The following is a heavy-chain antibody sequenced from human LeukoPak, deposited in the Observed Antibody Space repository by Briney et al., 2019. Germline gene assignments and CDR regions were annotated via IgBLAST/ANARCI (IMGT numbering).Heavy chain of an antibody. V-gene: IGHV3-7*01. D-gene: IGHD6-6*01. Sequence: GGSLRLSCVDPVYTFTVDRMSCGRQAPGKGLEWVANIKQDESERNYVDSVKGRFTISRDNAKNSLYLQMNSLRAEDTAVYYCARVGECAARDYWGQGTLVTVSS. J-gene: IGHJ4*02. CDR1: VYTFTVDR. CDR2: IKQDESER. CDR3: ARVGECAARDY.